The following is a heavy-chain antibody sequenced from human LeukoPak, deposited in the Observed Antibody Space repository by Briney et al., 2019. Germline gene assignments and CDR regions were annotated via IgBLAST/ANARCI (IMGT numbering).Heavy chain of an antibody. CDR2: IVIDSGDT. CDR1: HLTSGKSG. CDR3: AAGRQYYSERGGYYRLFYYFGMDV. V-gene: IGHV1-58*02. J-gene: IGHJ6*02. D-gene: IGHD3-22*01. Sequence: SVKDSCRASHLTSGKSGMQWVSQARGQRLQWTAQIVIDSGDTKYAARFQERVTIATDVSRSTAYMDLRSLRSEDTAVYYCAAGRQYYSERGGYYRLFYYFGMDVWGQGTTVTVSS.